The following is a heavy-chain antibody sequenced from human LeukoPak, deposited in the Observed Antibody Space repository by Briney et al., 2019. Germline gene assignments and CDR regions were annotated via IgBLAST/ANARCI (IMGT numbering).Heavy chain of an antibody. J-gene: IGHJ5*02. Sequence: SETLSLTCTVSGGSISSGDYYWSWIRQPPGKGLEWIGYIYYSGSTYYNPSLKSRVTISVDTSKNQFSLKLSSVTAADTAVYYCASSPKSNNWYDPWGQGTLVTVSS. V-gene: IGHV4-30-4*01. CDR2: IYYSGST. CDR3: ASSPKSNNWYDP. CDR1: GGSISSGDYY.